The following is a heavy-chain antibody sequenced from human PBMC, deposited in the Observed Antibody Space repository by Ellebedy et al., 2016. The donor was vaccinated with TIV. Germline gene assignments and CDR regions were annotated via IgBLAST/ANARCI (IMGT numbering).Heavy chain of an antibody. J-gene: IGHJ4*02. D-gene: IGHD3-22*01. CDR1: GFTVSSYW. CDR3: ARVYDSIDY. Sequence: PGGSLRLSCTDSGFTVSSYWMQWVRQAPGKGLEWVANIKQDGSEEYYLDSVKGRFTISRDKAKNSLYLQMNSLRAEDTAVYYCARVYDSIDYWGQGTLVTVSS. CDR2: IKQDGSEE. V-gene: IGHV3-7*01.